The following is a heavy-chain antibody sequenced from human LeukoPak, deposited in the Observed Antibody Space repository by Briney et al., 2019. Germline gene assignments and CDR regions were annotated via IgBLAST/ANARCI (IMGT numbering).Heavy chain of an antibody. D-gene: IGHD5-18*01. CDR3: ARRQELMDTAQGGFDI. CDR2: IYPGDSDT. Sequence: GESLKISCKGSGSSFTSYWIGWVRQMPGKGLEWMGIIYPGDSDTRYSPSFQGQVTISADRTISTAYLQWSSLKASDTAMYYCARRQELMDTAQGGFDIWGQGTMVTVSS. CDR1: GSSFTSYW. J-gene: IGHJ3*02. V-gene: IGHV5-51*01.